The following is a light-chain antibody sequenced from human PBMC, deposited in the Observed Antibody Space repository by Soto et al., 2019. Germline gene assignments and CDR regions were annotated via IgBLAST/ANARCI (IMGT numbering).Light chain of an antibody. V-gene: IGKV3-20*01. J-gene: IGKJ5*01. CDR2: GAS. Sequence: EIVRTYSPSTLSLSPGGRATLSCRASQSVSRRLAWCQHRPGQSPRLLISGASMRASGVPVRFSGSGSGTDFTLTISRLEPEDFAVYYCQHYGETPITFGLGTRLAIK. CDR1: QSVSRR. CDR3: QHYGETPIT.